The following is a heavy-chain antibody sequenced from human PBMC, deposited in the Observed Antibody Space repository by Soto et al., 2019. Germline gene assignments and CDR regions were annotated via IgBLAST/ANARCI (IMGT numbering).Heavy chain of an antibody. CDR1: GSTFDDYA. V-gene: IGHV3-43D*04. Sequence: GGSMRLSCAASGSTFDDYAMHWVRQAPGKGLEWVSLISWDGGSTYYADSVKGRFTISRDNSKNSLYLQMNSLRAEDTAVYYCAKGNDRGYYYCMDVWDQGTTVTVSS. CDR3: AKGNDRGYYYCMDV. J-gene: IGHJ6*02. CDR2: ISWDGGST. D-gene: IGHD1-1*01.